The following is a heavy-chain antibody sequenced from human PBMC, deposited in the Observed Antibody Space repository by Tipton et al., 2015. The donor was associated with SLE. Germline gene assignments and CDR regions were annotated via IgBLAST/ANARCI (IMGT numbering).Heavy chain of an antibody. V-gene: IGHV3-23*01. J-gene: IGHJ3*02. Sequence: GSLRLSCAASGFTFRNHALSWVRQAPGKGLEWVSSISTGGDTTYYADSVKGRFTLSRDTSKNTLYLQMNSLRAEDTAVYYCARPLGEILLVYGYDTWGQGTLVTVSS. CDR3: ARPLGEILLVYGYDT. CDR1: GFTFRNHA. D-gene: IGHD3-16*01. CDR2: ISTGGDTT.